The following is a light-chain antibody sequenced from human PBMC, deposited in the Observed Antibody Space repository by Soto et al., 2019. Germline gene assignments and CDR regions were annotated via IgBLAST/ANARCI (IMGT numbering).Light chain of an antibody. CDR3: AAWDDSLSGWV. J-gene: IGLJ3*02. CDR1: SSNIGSNF. V-gene: IGLV1-47*02. Sequence: QSVLTQPPSAFGTPGQRVTISCSGSSSNIGSNFAYWYQQLPGTAPKLLIYSNNQRPSGVPDRFSGSKSGTSASLAISGLRSEDEADYYCAAWDDSLSGWVFGGGTKLTVL. CDR2: SNN.